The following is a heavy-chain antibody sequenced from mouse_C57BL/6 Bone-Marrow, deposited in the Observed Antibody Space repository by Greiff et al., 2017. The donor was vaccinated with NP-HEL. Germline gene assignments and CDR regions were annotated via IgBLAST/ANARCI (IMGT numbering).Heavy chain of an antibody. Sequence: QVQLQQSGAELARPGASVKLSCKASGYTFTSYGISWVKQRTGQGLEWIGEIYPRSGNTYYNEKFKGKATLTADKSSSTAYMELRSLTSEDSAVYFCARNYCSSFHFDYWGQGTTLTVSS. J-gene: IGHJ2*01. CDR2: IYPRSGNT. CDR3: ARNYCSSFHFDY. V-gene: IGHV1-81*01. CDR1: GYTFTSYG. D-gene: IGHD1-1*01.